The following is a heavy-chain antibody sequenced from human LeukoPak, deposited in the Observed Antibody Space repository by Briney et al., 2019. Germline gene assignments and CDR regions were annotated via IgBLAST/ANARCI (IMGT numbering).Heavy chain of an antibody. J-gene: IGHJ6*02. CDR3: ASSTYNYDYALDV. V-gene: IGHV3-23*01. CDR1: GFTFSSYA. Sequence: GGSLRLSCAASGFTFSSYAMSWVRQAPGKGLEWVSLINDSGRRTYYADSVKGRFTVSRDNSKYMLYLQMNSLRVEDTAVYYCASSTYNYDYALDVWGQGTTVTVSS. D-gene: IGHD5-24*01. CDR2: INDSGRRT.